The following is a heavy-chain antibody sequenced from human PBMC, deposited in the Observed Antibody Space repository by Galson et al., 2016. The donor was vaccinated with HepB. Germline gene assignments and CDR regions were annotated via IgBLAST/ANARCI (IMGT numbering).Heavy chain of an antibody. Sequence: LRLSCAASGFTFSIWTMGWVRRAPGKGLEWVSTIDGSAYNILYADSVKGRFTISRDNSKSTLHLQMSGLRSEDTAVYYCAREGAWGKWYCDLWGRGSLVTVSS. J-gene: IGHJ2*01. V-gene: IGHV3-23*01. CDR1: GFTFSIWT. D-gene: IGHD7-27*01. CDR3: AREGAWGKWYCDL. CDR2: IDGSAYNI.